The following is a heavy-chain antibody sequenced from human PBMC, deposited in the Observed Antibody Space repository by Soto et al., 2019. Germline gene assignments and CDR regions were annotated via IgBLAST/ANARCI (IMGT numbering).Heavy chain of an antibody. Sequence: SETLSLTCTVSGGSVSSGSYYWSWIRQPPGKGLEWIGYIYYSGSTNYNPSLKSRVTISVDTSKNQFSLKLSSVTAADTAVYYCARENGIYDFWSGYRTYGMDVWGQGTTVPVSS. V-gene: IGHV4-61*01. CDR1: GGSVSSGSYY. J-gene: IGHJ6*02. CDR3: ARENGIYDFWSGYRTYGMDV. CDR2: IYYSGST. D-gene: IGHD3-3*01.